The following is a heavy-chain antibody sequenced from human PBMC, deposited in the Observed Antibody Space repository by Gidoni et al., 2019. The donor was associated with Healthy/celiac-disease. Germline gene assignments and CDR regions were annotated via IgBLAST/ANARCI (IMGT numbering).Heavy chain of an antibody. Sequence: QVQLQESGPGLVKPSQTLSLPCTVSGGSIRSCSYYWSWIRQPAGKGLEWIGRIYTSGSTNYNPSLKSRVTISVDTSKNQFSLKLSSVTAADTAVYYCAREGGSVGFGEFPFDPWGQGTLVTVSS. CDR2: IYTSGST. J-gene: IGHJ5*02. V-gene: IGHV4-61*02. CDR1: GGSIRSCSYY. CDR3: AREGGSVGFGEFPFDP. D-gene: IGHD3-10*01.